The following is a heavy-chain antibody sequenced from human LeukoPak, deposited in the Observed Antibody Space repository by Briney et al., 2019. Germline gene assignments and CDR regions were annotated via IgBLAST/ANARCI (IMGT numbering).Heavy chain of an antibody. V-gene: IGHV3-30*02. D-gene: IGHD3-22*01. CDR3: ALDYYDVNGYSRGWDY. J-gene: IGHJ4*02. Sequence: GGSLRLSCAASGFTFRNYGMHWVRQATGKGLEWVSFIWSDGNNKFYADSVKGRFTISRDNSKKTLYLQMNSLRADDMAVYYRALDYYDVNGYSRGWDYWGQGTLVAVSS. CDR2: IWSDGNNK. CDR1: GFTFRNYG.